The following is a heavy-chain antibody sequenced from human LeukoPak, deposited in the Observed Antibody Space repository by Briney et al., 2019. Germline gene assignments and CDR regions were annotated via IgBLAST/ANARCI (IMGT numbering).Heavy chain of an antibody. V-gene: IGHV3-74*01. Sequence: GGSLRLSCAASGFTFSTYWMHWVRQAPGKGLVWVSRINSDGSTTNYADSVKGRFTISRDNAKNTLYLQMNSLRAEDTAVYYCARSRVGVTNAVDIWGQGTMVTVSS. CDR1: GFTFSTYW. CDR3: ARSRVGVTNAVDI. D-gene: IGHD1-26*01. CDR2: INSDGSTT. J-gene: IGHJ3*02.